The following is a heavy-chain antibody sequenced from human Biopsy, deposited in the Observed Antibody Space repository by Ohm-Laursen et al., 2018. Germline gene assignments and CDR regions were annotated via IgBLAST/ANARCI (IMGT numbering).Heavy chain of an antibody. CDR1: GDSISSYY. CDR3: ARDRGYYSDRTVPGYFDL. J-gene: IGHJ2*01. CDR2: VYYTRST. Sequence: PSQTLSLTCTVSGDSISSYYWSWIRQPPGKGLQWIGYVYYTRSTDYNPSLQSRVTISVDTSKNHFSLRLRSVTPADTAIYYCARDRGYYSDRTVPGYFDLWGRGTLVTVSS. V-gene: IGHV4-59*01. D-gene: IGHD3-22*01.